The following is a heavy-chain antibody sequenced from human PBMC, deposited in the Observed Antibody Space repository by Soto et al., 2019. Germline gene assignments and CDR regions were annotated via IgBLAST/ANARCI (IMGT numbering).Heavy chain of an antibody. D-gene: IGHD3-10*01. CDR2: VCSSGST. J-gene: IGHJ4*02. CDR1: GGSVSSFC. CDR3: ARGDPLSYGSGSYYND. V-gene: IGHV4-59*02. Sequence: SETLSLTCYVSGGSVSSFCWTWIRQSPGKGLESIAYVCSSGSTNYNPSLKSRVTISVDTSKNQFSLKLSSVTAADAAVYYCARGDPLSYGSGSYYNDWGQGTLVTVSS.